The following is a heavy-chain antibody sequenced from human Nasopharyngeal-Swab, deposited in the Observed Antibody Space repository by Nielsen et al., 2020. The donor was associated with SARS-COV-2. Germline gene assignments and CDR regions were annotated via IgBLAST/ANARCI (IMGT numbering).Heavy chain of an antibody. CDR1: GGSISSGSYY. CDR3: ARGQATGLVVVTSSGYFDL. J-gene: IGHJ2*01. V-gene: IGHV4-61*02. Sequence: SETLSLTCTVSGGSISSGSYYWSWIRQPAGKGLEWIGRMYTSGSTTYNPSLKSRVTISVDTSKNQLSLKLSSVTAADTAVYYCARGQATGLVVVTSSGYFDLWGRGTLVIVSS. CDR2: MYTSGST. D-gene: IGHD2-21*02.